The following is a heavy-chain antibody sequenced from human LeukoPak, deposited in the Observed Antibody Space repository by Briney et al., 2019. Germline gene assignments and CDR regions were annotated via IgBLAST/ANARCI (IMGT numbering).Heavy chain of an antibody. V-gene: IGHV3-21*01. D-gene: IGHD2-2*01. CDR1: GFTFSSYS. CDR3: AREGYCSSTSCYRSYYYGMDV. CDR2: ISSSSSYI. J-gene: IGHJ6*02. Sequence: GGSLRLSCAASGFTFSSYSMNWVRQAPGKGLEWVSSISSSSSYIYHADSVKGRFTISRDNAKNSLYLQMNSLRAEDTAVYYCAREGYCSSTSCYRSYYYGMDVWGQGTTVTVSS.